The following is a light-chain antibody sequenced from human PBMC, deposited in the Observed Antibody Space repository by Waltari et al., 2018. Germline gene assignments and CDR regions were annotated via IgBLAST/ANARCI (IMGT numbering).Light chain of an antibody. CDR3: SSYAATNNVI. V-gene: IGLV2-8*01. Sequence: QSALTQPPSASGSLGPSVTIACTGTGSDVGVSKYALWYQQYPGKAPKLLIYEVTKRPSGVPDRFSGSKSGNTASLTVSGLRAEDEGDYYCSSYAATNNVIFGGGTNLTVL. J-gene: IGLJ2*01. CDR1: GSDVGVSKY. CDR2: EVT.